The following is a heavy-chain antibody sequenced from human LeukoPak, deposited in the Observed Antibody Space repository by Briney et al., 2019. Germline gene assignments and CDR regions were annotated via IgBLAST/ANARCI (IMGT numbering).Heavy chain of an antibody. CDR2: IYYSGST. CDR3: ASEASSDDAFDI. V-gene: IGHV4-59*01. J-gene: IGHJ3*02. CDR1: GGSISSYY. Sequence: PSETLSLTCTVSGGSISSYYWSWIRQPPRKGLEWIGYIYYSGSTNYNPSLKSRVTISVDTSKNQFSLKLSSLTAADTAVYYCASEASSDDAFDIWGQGTMVTVSS.